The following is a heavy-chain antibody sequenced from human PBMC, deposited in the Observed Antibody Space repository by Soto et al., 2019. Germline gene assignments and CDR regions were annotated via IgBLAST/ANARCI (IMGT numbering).Heavy chain of an antibody. Sequence: QVQLVQSGAEVKKPGASMRVSCRTSGYTFTSHFIHWVRQAPGQGLEWMGWINTGNGNTRYAETFEGRVTITRDTYANTVYMELSSLRSEDTAVYYCARDRYYSYDTSGYFSYWGQGTLVTVSS. CDR3: ARDRYYSYDTSGYFSY. J-gene: IGHJ4*02. D-gene: IGHD3-22*01. V-gene: IGHV1-3*04. CDR2: INTGNGNT. CDR1: GYTFTSHF.